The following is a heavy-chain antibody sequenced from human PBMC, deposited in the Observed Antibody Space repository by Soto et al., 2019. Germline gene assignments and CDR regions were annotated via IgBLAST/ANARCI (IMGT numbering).Heavy chain of an antibody. CDR1: GFTFSRYD. CDR3: AKPHYDVWSGSAPFGGMDV. D-gene: IGHD3-3*01. CDR2: ISGSGGST. J-gene: IGHJ6*02. Sequence: EEQLLESGGGLVQPGGSLRLSCAASGFTFSRYDMSWVRQAPGKGLEWVSDISGSGGSTNYADSVKGRFTISRDNSRNTLYLQMNSLRAEDTALYFCAKPHYDVWSGSAPFGGMDVWGQGTTVTVSS. V-gene: IGHV3-23*01.